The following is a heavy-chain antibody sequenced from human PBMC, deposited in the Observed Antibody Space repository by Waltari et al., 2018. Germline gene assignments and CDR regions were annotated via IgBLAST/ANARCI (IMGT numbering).Heavy chain of an antibody. D-gene: IGHD2-2*02. CDR2: MSGSGHII. CDR1: GFAFSAYY. J-gene: IGHJ4*02. CDR3: ATAVPIHSLVY. V-gene: IGHV3-11*01. Sequence: QVQLVESGGGLVKPGGSLRLSWGAPGFAFSAYYMTWIRQVPGKGLEWVTYMSGSGHIIYYRDSVKGRFTISRDNAKNSLYLQMSNLRAEDTAVYYCATAVPIHSLVYWGQGTLVTVSS.